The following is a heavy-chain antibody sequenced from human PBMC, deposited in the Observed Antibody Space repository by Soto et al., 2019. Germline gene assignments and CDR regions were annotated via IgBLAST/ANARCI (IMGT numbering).Heavy chain of an antibody. CDR2: ISSSSSYI. CDR1: GFTFSSYS. V-gene: IGHV3-21*01. D-gene: IGHD2-2*01. CDR3: ASGCSSTSCYVDY. Sequence: GGSLRLSCAASGFTFSSYSMNWVRQAPGKGLEWVSSISSSSSYIYYADSVKGRFTISRDNAKNSLYLQMNSLRAEDTAVYYCASGCSSTSCYVDYWGQGTLVTVSS. J-gene: IGHJ4*02.